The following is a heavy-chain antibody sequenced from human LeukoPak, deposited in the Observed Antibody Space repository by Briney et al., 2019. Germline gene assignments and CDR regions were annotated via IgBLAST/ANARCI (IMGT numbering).Heavy chain of an antibody. J-gene: IGHJ4*02. CDR3: ARVSGGSGSYGDFDY. Sequence: ASVKVSCKASGGTFSSYAISWVRQAPGQGLEWMGRIIPIFGTANYAQKFQGRVTITTDESTGTAYMELSSLRSEDTAVYYCARVSGGSGSYGDFDYWGQGTLVTVSS. V-gene: IGHV1-69*05. D-gene: IGHD3-10*01. CDR1: GGTFSSYA. CDR2: IIPIFGTA.